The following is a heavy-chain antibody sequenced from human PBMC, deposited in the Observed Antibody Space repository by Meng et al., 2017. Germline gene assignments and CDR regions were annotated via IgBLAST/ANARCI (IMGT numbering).Heavy chain of an antibody. V-gene: IGHV3-53*04. CDR2: IYSGGST. CDR1: GFTVSSNY. D-gene: IGHD6-13*01. Sequence: GESLKISCAASGFTVSSNYMSCVRQAPGKGLEWVSVIYSGGSTYYADSVKGRFTISRHNSKNTLYPQMNSLRAEDTAVYYCAREGGYSSSWYYFDYWGQGTLVTVSS. J-gene: IGHJ4*02. CDR3: AREGGYSSSWYYFDY.